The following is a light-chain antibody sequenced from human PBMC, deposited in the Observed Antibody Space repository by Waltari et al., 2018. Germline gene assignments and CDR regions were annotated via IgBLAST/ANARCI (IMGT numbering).Light chain of an antibody. CDR3: NSRDTSGKHVL. Sequence: SSELTQDPVVSVALGQTVTITCKGRSLATCYVHWYQQKPGQAPVLVFYGKSGRPSGIPDRFSGSNSVNSASLTITGTQAEDEAAYYCNSRDTSGKHVLFGGGTKLTVL. V-gene: IGLV3-19*01. CDR1: SLATCY. J-gene: IGLJ2*01. CDR2: GKS.